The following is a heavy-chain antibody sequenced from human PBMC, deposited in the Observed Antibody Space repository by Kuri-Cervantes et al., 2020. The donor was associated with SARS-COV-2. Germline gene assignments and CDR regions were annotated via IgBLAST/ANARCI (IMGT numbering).Heavy chain of an antibody. CDR2: IYYSGST. Sequence: GSLRLSCTVSGGSISSYYWSWIRQPPGKGLEWIGYIYYSGSTNYNPSLRSRVTISVDTSKNQFSLKLSSVTAADTAVYYCARLKLAPSPRFDYWGHGTLVTVSS. J-gene: IGHJ4*01. CDR3: ARLKLAPSPRFDY. CDR1: GGSISSYY. V-gene: IGHV4-59*12. D-gene: IGHD1-1*01.